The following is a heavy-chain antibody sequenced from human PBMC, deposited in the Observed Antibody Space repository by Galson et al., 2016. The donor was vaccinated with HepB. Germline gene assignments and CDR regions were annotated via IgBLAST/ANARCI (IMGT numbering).Heavy chain of an antibody. D-gene: IGHD2-15*01. CDR1: GYTFTNHP. CDR3: AGRLGYRSGGNCYWYYFDS. CDR2: IHAGNGNT. V-gene: IGHV1-3*01. Sequence: SVKVSCKASGYTFTNHPIQWVRQAPGQRLEWMGWIHAGNGNTKYSQKLQGRVTIIRDTSASTVYMELSSLRSEDTAVYYCAGRLGYRSGGNCYWYYFDSWGQGSLVTVSS. J-gene: IGHJ4*02.